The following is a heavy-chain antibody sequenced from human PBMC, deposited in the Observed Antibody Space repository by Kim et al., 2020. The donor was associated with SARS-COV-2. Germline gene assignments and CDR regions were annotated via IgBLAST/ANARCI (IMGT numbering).Heavy chain of an antibody. J-gene: IGHJ4*02. CDR3: ARGGAFTNSPDY. Sequence: ASVKVSCKASGYIFTNYGVTWVRQAPGRGLEWMGWVSPNTGKKHYAQNLQGRATMTTDTSTNTAFMELMSLRSDDTAIYYCARGGAFTNSPDYWGQGTLVTVSS. D-gene: IGHD2-2*01. CDR2: VSPNTGKK. V-gene: IGHV1-18*01. CDR1: GYIFTNYG.